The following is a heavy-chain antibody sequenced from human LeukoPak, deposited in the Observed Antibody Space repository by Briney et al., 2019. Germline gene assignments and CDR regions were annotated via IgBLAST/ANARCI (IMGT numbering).Heavy chain of an antibody. J-gene: IGHJ4*02. CDR3: ARDRLSAAGGWDLVFDY. Sequence: GASVKVSCKASVYTFPSYGISWVRQAPGDGLEWMGWISDYNGNTDYAQKLQGRVTMTTDTSTSTAYVELRSLRSDDTAVYYCARDRLSAAGGWDLVFDYWGQGTLVTVSS. CDR2: ISDYNGNT. CDR1: VYTFPSYG. D-gene: IGHD1-26*01. V-gene: IGHV1-18*01.